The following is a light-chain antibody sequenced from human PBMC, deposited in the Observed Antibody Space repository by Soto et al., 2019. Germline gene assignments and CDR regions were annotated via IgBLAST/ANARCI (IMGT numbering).Light chain of an antibody. J-gene: IGKJ3*01. CDR3: LQYGASPFT. CDR1: ESIYINS. Sequence: EIVLTQSPGTLSSSPGESATLSCKASESIYINSFAWYYQKPGQPPRLLIYGASTRATGIPDRFSGSGSGTDFVLSIDRLEVEDSGIYYCLQYGASPFTFGPGTRVDIK. CDR2: GAS. V-gene: IGKV3-20*01.